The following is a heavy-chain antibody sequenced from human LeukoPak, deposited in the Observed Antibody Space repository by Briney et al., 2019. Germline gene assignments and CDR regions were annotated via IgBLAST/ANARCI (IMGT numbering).Heavy chain of an antibody. D-gene: IGHD3-22*01. Sequence: SETLSLTCAVSGVSISSSNWWSWVRQPPGKGLEWIGEIYHSGSTNYNPSLKSRVTISVDKSKNQFSLKLSSVTAADTAVYYCATAPPKSSGYPFDYWGQGTLVTVSS. J-gene: IGHJ4*02. CDR2: IYHSGST. CDR1: GVSISSSNW. V-gene: IGHV4-4*02. CDR3: ATAPPKSSGYPFDY.